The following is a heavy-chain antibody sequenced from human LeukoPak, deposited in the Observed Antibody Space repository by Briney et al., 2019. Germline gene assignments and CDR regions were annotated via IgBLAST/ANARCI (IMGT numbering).Heavy chain of an antibody. CDR1: GFTFSSYA. CDR2: ISGSGGST. V-gene: IGHV3-23*01. D-gene: IGHD5-18*01. J-gene: IGHJ4*02. CDR3: AKSPYSSHFDY. Sequence: GGSLRLSCAASGFTFSSYAMSRVRQAPGKGLEWVSGISGSGGSTYYADSVKGQFTISRDNSKNMVYLQMNSLRAEDTAVYYCAKSPYSSHFDYWGQGTLVTVSS.